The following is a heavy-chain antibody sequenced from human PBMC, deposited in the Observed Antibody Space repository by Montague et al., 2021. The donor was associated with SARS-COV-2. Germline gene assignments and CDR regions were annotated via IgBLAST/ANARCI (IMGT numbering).Heavy chain of an antibody. Sequence: PPLVKPTQTLTLTCTFSGFSLSTSGMCVSWIRQPPGKALEWLARIDRDDDKYYSTSLKTRLTISKDTSKNQVVLTMTNMDPVDTATYYCARGYYDILTGYLDAFDIWGQGTMVTVSS. D-gene: IGHD3-9*01. CDR3: ARGYYDILTGYLDAFDI. CDR2: IDRDDDK. J-gene: IGHJ3*02. V-gene: IGHV2-70*11. CDR1: GFSLSTSGMC.